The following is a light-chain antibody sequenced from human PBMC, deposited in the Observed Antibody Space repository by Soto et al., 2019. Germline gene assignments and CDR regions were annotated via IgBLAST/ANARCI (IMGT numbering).Light chain of an antibody. J-gene: IGKJ1*01. CDR2: GAT. CDR1: QSVSSTY. V-gene: IGKV3-20*01. CDR3: QQYGSSPWT. Sequence: EIVLTQSPGTLSLSPGERATLSCRASQSVSSTYLAWYQQKPGQAPRLLISGATSRATGIPDRFSGSGSGTDFTLTISRLEPEDLGVYYCQQYGSSPWTFGQGTKVEIK.